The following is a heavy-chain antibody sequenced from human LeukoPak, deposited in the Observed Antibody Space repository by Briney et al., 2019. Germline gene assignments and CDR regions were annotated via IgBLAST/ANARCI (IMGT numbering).Heavy chain of an antibody. Sequence: GASVTVSCTASGYTFTSYAMHWVRQAPGQRLEWMGWINAGNGNTKYSQKFQGRVTITRDTSASTAYMELSSLRSEDTAVYYCARDPGLRTVTYYFDYWGQGTLVTVSS. CDR3: ARDPGLRTVTYYFDY. D-gene: IGHD4-17*01. CDR1: GYTFTSYA. J-gene: IGHJ4*02. V-gene: IGHV1-3*01. CDR2: INAGNGNT.